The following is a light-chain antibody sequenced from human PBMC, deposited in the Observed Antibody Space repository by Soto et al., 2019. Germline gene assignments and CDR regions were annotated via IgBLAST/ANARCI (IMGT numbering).Light chain of an antibody. V-gene: IGKV3-11*01. J-gene: IGKJ4*01. CDR3: QQGGS. CDR2: DGF. Sequence: EIVLTQSPATLSLSPGEGVTLSCRASQSVNTYLAWYQQKPGQAPRLLIYDGFNRATGIPARFSGSGSGTDFTLTISSLEPEDFAVYYCQQGGSFGGGTKVEI. CDR1: QSVNTY.